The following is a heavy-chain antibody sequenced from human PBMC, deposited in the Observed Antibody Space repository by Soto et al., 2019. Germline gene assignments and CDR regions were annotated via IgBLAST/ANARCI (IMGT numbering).Heavy chain of an antibody. V-gene: IGHV3-9*01. J-gene: IGHJ3*02. CDR1: GFTFDDYA. D-gene: IGHD2-15*01. Sequence: EVQLVESGGGLVQPGRSLRLSCAASGFTFDDYAMHWVRQAPGKGLEWVSGISWNSGSIGYADSVKGRFTISRDNAKISLYLQMNSLRAEDTALYYCAKEMGYCSGGSYSWGDFDIWGQGTMVTLSS. CDR3: AKEMGYCSGGSYSWGDFDI. CDR2: ISWNSGSI.